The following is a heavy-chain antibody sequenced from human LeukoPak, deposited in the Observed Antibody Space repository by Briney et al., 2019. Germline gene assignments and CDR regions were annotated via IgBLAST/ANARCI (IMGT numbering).Heavy chain of an antibody. CDR1: GFTFSSYS. D-gene: IGHD2-2*01. CDR3: ARDAIGYCSSTSCYGDY. J-gene: IGHJ4*02. CDR2: ISSSSSYI. V-gene: IGHV3-21*01. Sequence: TGGSLRLSCAASGFTFSSYSMNWVRQAPGKGLEWVPSISSSSSYIYYADSVKGRFTISRDNAKNSLYLQMNSLRAEDTAVYYCARDAIGYCSSTSCYGDYWGQGTLVTVSS.